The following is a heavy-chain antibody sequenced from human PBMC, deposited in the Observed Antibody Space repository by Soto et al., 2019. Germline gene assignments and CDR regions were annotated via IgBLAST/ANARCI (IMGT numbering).Heavy chain of an antibody. CDR2: ISYDGSNK. CDR1: GFTFSSYG. V-gene: IGHV3-30*18. J-gene: IGHJ6*02. D-gene: IGHD3-10*01. CDR3: AKGAHYYGSGSYSYYYYYGMDV. Sequence: GGSLRLSCAASGFTFSSYGMHWVRHAPGKGLEWVAVISYDGSNKYYADSVKGRFTISRDNSKNTLYLQMNSLRAEDTAVYYCAKGAHYYGSGSYSYYYYYGMDVWGQGTTVTVSS.